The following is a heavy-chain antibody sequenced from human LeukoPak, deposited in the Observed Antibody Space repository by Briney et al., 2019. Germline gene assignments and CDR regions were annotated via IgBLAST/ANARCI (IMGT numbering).Heavy chain of an antibody. V-gene: IGHV1-69*04. CDR2: IIPILGIA. CDR1: GGTFSSYA. CDR3: AGSGGSFNLW. Sequence: SVKVSCKASGGTFSSYAISWVRQAPGQGLEWMGRIIPILGIANYAQKFQGRVTITADKSTGTAYMELSSLRSEDTAVYYCAGSGGSFNLWWGQGTLVTVSS. D-gene: IGHD2-15*01. J-gene: IGHJ4*02.